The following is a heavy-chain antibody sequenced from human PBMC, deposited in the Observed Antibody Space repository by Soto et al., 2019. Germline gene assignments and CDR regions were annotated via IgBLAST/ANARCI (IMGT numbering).Heavy chain of an antibody. V-gene: IGHV3-66*01. CDR2: LYGDGTT. CDR3: ARDFGSTWYVFDY. Sequence: EVQLVQSGGGLVQPGGSLTISCEVSGISVNTNSMNWVRQAPGQGLEWVSVLYGDGTTHYADSVKGRFTISRDVSKNLLHLQMSSLRGEDTAVYYCARDFGSTWYVFDYWGQGTLVVVSS. J-gene: IGHJ4*02. CDR1: GISVNTNS. D-gene: IGHD6-13*01.